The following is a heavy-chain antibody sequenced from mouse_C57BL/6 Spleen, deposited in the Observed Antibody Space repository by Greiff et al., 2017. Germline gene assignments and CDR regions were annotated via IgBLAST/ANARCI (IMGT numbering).Heavy chain of an antibody. CDR1: GFSLTSYG. D-gene: IGHD1-1*01. CDR2: IWSGGST. Sequence: QVQLQQSGPGLVQPSQSLSITCTVSGFSLTSYGVHWVRQSPGKGLEWLGVIWSGGSTDYNAAFISSLSISKDNSKSQVFFKMNSLQADDTAIYYCARHPPPTTVVATDAMDYWGQGTSVTVSS. CDR3: ARHPPPTTVVATDAMDY. V-gene: IGHV2-2*01. J-gene: IGHJ4*01.